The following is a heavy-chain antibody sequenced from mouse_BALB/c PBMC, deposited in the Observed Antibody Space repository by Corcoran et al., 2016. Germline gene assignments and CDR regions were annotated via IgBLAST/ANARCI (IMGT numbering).Heavy chain of an antibody. J-gene: IGHJ1*01. D-gene: IGHD2-2*01. CDR3: ARRGGYYWYFDF. Sequence: QIQLVQSGPELKKPGETVKISCKASGYTFTDYSMHWVKQATGKGLKWMGWINTETGEPTYADDLKGRFAFSLENSASTAYLQINNLKNEDTATYFCARRGGYYWYFDFWGAGTTVTVSS. V-gene: IGHV9-2-1*01. CDR1: GYTFTDYS. CDR2: INTETGEP.